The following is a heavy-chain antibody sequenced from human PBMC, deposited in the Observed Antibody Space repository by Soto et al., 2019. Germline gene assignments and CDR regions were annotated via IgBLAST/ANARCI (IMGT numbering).Heavy chain of an antibody. J-gene: IGHJ6*03. Sequence: GGSLRLSCAASGFTFSSYAMSWVRQAPGKGLEWVSAISGSGGSTYYADSVKGLFTISRDNSKNTLYLQMNSLRAEDTAVYYCAKKGPHSSSYYYYYYMDVWGKGTTVTVSS. CDR2: ISGSGGST. D-gene: IGHD6-6*01. CDR1: GFTFSSYA. V-gene: IGHV3-23*01. CDR3: AKKGPHSSSYYYYYYMDV.